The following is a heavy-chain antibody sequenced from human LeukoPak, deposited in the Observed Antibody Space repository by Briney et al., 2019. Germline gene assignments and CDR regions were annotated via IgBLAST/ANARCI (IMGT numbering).Heavy chain of an antibody. CDR2: IIPIFGTA. J-gene: IGHJ4*02. CDR1: GGTFSTYA. V-gene: IGHV1-69*05. Sequence: ASVKVSCKASGGTFSTYAISWVRQAPGQELEWMGVIIPIFGTANYAQKFQGRVTITTDESTSTAYMELSSLRSEDTAVYYCARGYCSNNICLGRPYFDYWGQGTLVTVSS. CDR3: ARGYCSNNICLGRPYFDY. D-gene: IGHD2-2*01.